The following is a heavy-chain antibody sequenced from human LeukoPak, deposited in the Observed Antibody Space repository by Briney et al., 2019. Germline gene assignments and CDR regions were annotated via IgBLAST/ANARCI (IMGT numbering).Heavy chain of an antibody. CDR3: ARDNTRGGLTFDP. D-gene: IGHD3-16*01. CDR2: ISSSGNIT. J-gene: IGHJ5*02. Sequence: GGSLRLSCGASGFTFSDYFMTWIRQAPGKGLEWISYISSSGNITYYGDSVKGRFTISRDNDKNSLYLQMNSLRAEDTAMYYCARDNTRGGLTFDPWGQGTLVTVSS. V-gene: IGHV3-11*01. CDR1: GFTFSDYF.